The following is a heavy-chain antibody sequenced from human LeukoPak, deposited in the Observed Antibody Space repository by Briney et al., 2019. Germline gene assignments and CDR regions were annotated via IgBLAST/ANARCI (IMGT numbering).Heavy chain of an antibody. V-gene: IGHV3-23*01. CDR1: GFTFSSYA. CDR3: AKDTPPITIFGVVIPY. D-gene: IGHD3-3*01. Sequence: GGSLRLSCAASGFTFSSYAMSRVRQAPGKGLEWVSAISGSGGSTYYADSVKGRFTISRDNSKNTLYLQMNSLRAEDTAVYYCAKDTPPITIFGVVIPYWGQGTLVTVSS. J-gene: IGHJ4*02. CDR2: ISGSGGST.